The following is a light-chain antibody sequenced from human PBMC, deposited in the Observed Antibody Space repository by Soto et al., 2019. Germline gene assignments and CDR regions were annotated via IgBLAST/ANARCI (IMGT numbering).Light chain of an antibody. CDR1: QSVLYSSNNKNY. Sequence: DIVMTQSPDSLAVSLGERATINRKSSQSVLYSSNNKNYLAWYQQKPGQPPKLLIYWASTRESGVPDRFSGSGSGTDFTLTISSLQAEDVAVYFCQQYYRTPQTFGQGTELEIK. CDR3: QQYYRTPQT. V-gene: IGKV4-1*01. CDR2: WAS. J-gene: IGKJ2*01.